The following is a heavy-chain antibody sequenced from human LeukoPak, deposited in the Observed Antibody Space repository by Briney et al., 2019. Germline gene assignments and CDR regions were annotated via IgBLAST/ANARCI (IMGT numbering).Heavy chain of an antibody. CDR3: AKLHLDSPAAFDY. Sequence: GRSLRLSCAASGFTFSSYGMHWVRQAPGTGLEWVAVISYDGSNKYYADSVKGRFTISRDNSKNTLYLQMNSLRAEDTAVYYCAKLHLDSPAAFDYWGQGTLVTVSS. J-gene: IGHJ4*02. D-gene: IGHD6-25*01. V-gene: IGHV3-30*18. CDR2: ISYDGSNK. CDR1: GFTFSSYG.